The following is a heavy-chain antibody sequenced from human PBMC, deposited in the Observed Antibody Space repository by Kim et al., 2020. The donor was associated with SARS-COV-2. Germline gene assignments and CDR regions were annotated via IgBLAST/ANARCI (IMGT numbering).Heavy chain of an antibody. Sequence: ADSVEGRFSIFRDNAKNSLFRQMNSLRAEDTAVYYCTRDNPTVADFDSWGQGTLVTISS. D-gene: IGHD4-17*01. V-gene: IGHV3-48*03. CDR3: TRDNPTVADFDS. J-gene: IGHJ4*02.